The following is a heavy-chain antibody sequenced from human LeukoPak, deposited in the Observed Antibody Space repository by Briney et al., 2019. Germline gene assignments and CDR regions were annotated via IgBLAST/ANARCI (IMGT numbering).Heavy chain of an antibody. CDR2: ISGSGGST. CDR3: GRGGIALAGLDY. J-gene: IGHJ4*02. Sequence: GGSLRLSCAASGFTFSSYAMSWVRQAPGKGLEWVSAISGSGGSTYYADSVKGRFTISRDNSKNTLYLQMNSLRVEDTAVYYCGRGGIALAGLDYWGQGTLVTVSS. V-gene: IGHV3-23*01. CDR1: GFTFSSYA. D-gene: IGHD6-19*01.